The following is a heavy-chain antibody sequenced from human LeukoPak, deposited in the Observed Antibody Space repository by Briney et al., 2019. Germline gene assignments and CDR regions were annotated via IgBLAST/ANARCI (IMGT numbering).Heavy chain of an antibody. V-gene: IGHV3-30-3*01. D-gene: IGHD4-17*01. CDR2: IKHNGSNT. J-gene: IGHJ4*02. CDR3: ARRPYGDYYFDY. Sequence: GGSVRLSCEASGFTFTSYDLHWVRQAPGQGLEWVAIIKHNGSNTYYADSVQGRFTITRENSKNTPYLQMNRLRAEDTAVYYCARRPYGDYYFDYGGEGTLVTVS. CDR1: GFTFTSYD.